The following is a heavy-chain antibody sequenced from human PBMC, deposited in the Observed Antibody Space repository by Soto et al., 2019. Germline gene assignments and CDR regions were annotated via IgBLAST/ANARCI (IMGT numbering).Heavy chain of an antibody. J-gene: IGHJ4*02. D-gene: IGHD2-21*02. Sequence: GGTLGHGTRTLGRTCTFAGLARRTGGGAVGWIRQPPGKALEWPALIYWDDDKRYSPSLKSRLTITKDTSKNQVVLTMTNMDPVDTATYYCARRQTYCGGNCYSGFDYWGQ. V-gene: IGHV2-5*02. CDR3: ARRQTYCGGNCYSGFDY. CDR1: GLARRTGGGA. CDR2: IYWDDDK.